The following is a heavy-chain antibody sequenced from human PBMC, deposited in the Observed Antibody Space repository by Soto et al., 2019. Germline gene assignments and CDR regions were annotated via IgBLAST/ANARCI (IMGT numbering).Heavy chain of an antibody. CDR3: ARTVLDLYDFWSGYYYRPKYYYYGMDV. CDR1: GGSISSGGYY. CDR2: IYYSGST. V-gene: IGHV4-31*03. J-gene: IGHJ6*02. D-gene: IGHD3-3*01. Sequence: PSETLSLTCTVSGGSISSGGYYWSWIRQHPGKGLEWIGYIYYSGSTYYNPSLKSRVTISVDTSKNRFSLKLSSVTAADTAVYYCARTVLDLYDFWSGYYYRPKYYYYGMDVWGQGTTVTVSS.